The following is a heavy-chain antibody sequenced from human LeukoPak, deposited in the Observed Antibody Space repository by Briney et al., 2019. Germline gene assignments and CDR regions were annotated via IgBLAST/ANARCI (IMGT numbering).Heavy chain of an antibody. D-gene: IGHD6-13*01. Sequence: GGSLRLSCASAGFILSDYAMTWVRQAPGRGLEWVSAISGGGTYTYYADSVKGRFTISRDNSKNTLYLQMNSLRAEDTAVYYGAKGKYSSSWYFDYWGQGTLVTVSS. CDR2: ISGGGTYT. CDR1: GFILSDYA. V-gene: IGHV3-23*01. J-gene: IGHJ4*02. CDR3: AKGKYSSSWYFDY.